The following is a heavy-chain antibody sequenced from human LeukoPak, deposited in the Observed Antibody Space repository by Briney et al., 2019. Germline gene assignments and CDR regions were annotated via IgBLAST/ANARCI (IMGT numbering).Heavy chain of an antibody. CDR2: ISGSGGST. D-gene: IGHD2-15*01. CDR3: AKDTSAWWYHRAYMDV. V-gene: IGHV3-23*01. J-gene: IGHJ6*03. CDR1: GFTFSSYA. Sequence: GGSLRLSCAASGFTFSSYAMSWVRQAPGKGLEWVSAISGSGGSTYYADSAKGRFTISRDNSKNTLYLQMNSLRAEDTAVYYCAKDTSAWWYHRAYMDVWGKGTTVTVSS.